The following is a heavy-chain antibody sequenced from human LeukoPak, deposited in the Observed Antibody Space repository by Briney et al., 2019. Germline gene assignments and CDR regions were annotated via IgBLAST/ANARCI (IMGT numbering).Heavy chain of an antibody. J-gene: IGHJ6*02. CDR2: IYSGGST. CDR1: GFTFSSYS. D-gene: IGHD1-26*01. V-gene: IGHV3-53*01. CDR3: ARDIGRYGMDV. Sequence: GGSLRLSCAASGFTFSSYSMNWVRQAPGKGLEWVSVIYSGGSTYYADSVKGRFTISRDNSKNTLYLQMNSLRAEDTAVYYCARDIGRYGMDVWGQGTTVTVSS.